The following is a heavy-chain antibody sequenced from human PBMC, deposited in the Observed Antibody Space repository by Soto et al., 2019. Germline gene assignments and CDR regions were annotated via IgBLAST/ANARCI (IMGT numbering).Heavy chain of an antibody. D-gene: IGHD6-19*01. V-gene: IGHV3-23*01. J-gene: IGHJ6*02. CDR1: GFTFSSYA. CDR2: ISGSGGST. CDR3: ANQRMGGSGWWSYYYGMDV. Sequence: GGSLRLSCAASGFTFSSYAMSWVRQAPGKGLEWVSAISGSGGSTYYADSVKGRFTISRDNSKNTLYLQMNSLRAEDTAVYYCANQRMGGSGWWSYYYGMDVWGQGTTVTVSS.